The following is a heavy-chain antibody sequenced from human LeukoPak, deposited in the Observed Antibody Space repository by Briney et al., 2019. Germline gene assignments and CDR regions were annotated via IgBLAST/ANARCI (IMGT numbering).Heavy chain of an antibody. CDR3: ARDAYCRGGGCSYLSNPLDF. Sequence: GSLRLSCAASGFTFSDYYMSWIRRPPGKGLEWIGSIYHSGSTFYNPSLKSRVTISVDTSKNQFSLKLSSVTAADTAVYYCARDAYCRGGGCSYLSNPLDFWGQGTLVTVSS. CDR2: IYHSGST. CDR1: GFTFSDYY. D-gene: IGHD2-15*01. J-gene: IGHJ4*02. V-gene: IGHV4-38-2*02.